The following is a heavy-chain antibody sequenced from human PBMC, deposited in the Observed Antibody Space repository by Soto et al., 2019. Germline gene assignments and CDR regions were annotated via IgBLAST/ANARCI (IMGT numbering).Heavy chain of an antibody. CDR2: ISAYNGNT. V-gene: IGHV1-18*01. J-gene: IGHJ6*02. D-gene: IGHD4-17*01. CDR3: ARDLLYGDYVERDYGMDV. CDR1: GYTFTSYG. Sequence: GASVKVSCKASGYTFTSYGISWVRQAPGQGLEWMGWISAYNGNTNYAQKLQGRVTMTTDTSTSTAYMELRSLRSDDTAVYYCARDLLYGDYVERDYGMDVWGQGTTVTVSS.